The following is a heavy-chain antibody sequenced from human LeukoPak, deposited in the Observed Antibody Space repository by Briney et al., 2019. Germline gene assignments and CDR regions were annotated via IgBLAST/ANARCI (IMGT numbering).Heavy chain of an antibody. CDR2: MNPNSGNT. CDR3: ARDGFSEWLSREPGYYYYMDV. V-gene: IGHV1-8*03. CDR1: GYTFTSYD. D-gene: IGHD3-3*01. J-gene: IGHJ6*03. Sequence: GASVKVSCKASGYTFTSYDINWVRQATGQGLEWMGWMNPNSGNTGYAQKFQGRVTITRNTSISTAYMELSSLRSEDTAVYYCARDGFSEWLSREPGYYYYMDVWSKGTTVTVSS.